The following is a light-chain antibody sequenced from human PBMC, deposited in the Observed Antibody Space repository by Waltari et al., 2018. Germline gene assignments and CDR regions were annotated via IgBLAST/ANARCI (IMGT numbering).Light chain of an antibody. CDR2: GIN. CDR1: GSNIGAGYD. CDR3: QSYDTSLSVV. Sequence: QSVLTQPPSVSGAPGQRVTISCTGSGSNIGAGYDVHWYQQLPGKAPKRLIYGINTRPPGGPCRLFGSQSGTSASLAITGLQAEDEAEYYCQSYDTSLSVVFGGGTKLTVL. J-gene: IGLJ2*01. V-gene: IGLV1-40*01.